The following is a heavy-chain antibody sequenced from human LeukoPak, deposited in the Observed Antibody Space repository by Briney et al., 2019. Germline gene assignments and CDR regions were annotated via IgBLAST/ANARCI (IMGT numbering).Heavy chain of an antibody. CDR1: GFTVSSNY. CDR3: TKGRRDGYNSGPRGDI. D-gene: IGHD5-24*01. CDR2: IYSGGST. Sequence: GGSLRLSCAASGFTVSSNYMSWVRQAPGKGLEWVSVIYSGGSTYYADSVKGRFTISRDNSKNTLYLQINSLRAEDTAIYYCTKGRRDGYNSGPRGDIWGQGTMVTVSS. V-gene: IGHV3-66*01. J-gene: IGHJ3*02.